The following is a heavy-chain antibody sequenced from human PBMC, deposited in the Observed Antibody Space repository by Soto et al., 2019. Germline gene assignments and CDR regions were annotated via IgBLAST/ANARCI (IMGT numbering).Heavy chain of an antibody. CDR1: GGPFSGYY. Sequence: SETLSLTCAVYGGPFSGYYWSWIRQPPGKGLEWIGEINHSGSTNYNPSLKSRVTISVDTSKNQFSLKLSSVTAADTAVYYCASLVGDYWGQGTLVTVSS. CDR2: INHSGST. J-gene: IGHJ4*02. D-gene: IGHD3-10*01. CDR3: ASLVGDY. V-gene: IGHV4-34*01.